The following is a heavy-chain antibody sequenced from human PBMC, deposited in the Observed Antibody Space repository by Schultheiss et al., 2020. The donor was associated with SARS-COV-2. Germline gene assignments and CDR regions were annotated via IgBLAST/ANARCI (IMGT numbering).Heavy chain of an antibody. J-gene: IGHJ6*02. CDR2: ISSSSSYI. Sequence: GGSLRLSCEASGFSFISHEMNWVRQAPGKGLEWVSSISSSSSYIYYADSVKGRFTISRDNAKNSLYLQMNSLRAEDTAVYYCAREGGYYYGMDVWGQGTTVTVSS. CDR1: GFSFISHE. D-gene: IGHD1-26*01. CDR3: AREGGYYYGMDV. V-gene: IGHV3-21*01.